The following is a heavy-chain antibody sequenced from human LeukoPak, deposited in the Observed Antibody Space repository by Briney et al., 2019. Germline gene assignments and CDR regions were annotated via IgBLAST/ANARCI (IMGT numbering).Heavy chain of an antibody. D-gene: IGHD2-15*01. Sequence: GGSLRLSCAVSGIIFSDYWMSWVRQAPGKGLEWVANIKHDSSEKYYVDSVKGRFTISRDNAKNSLYLQINSLRAEDTAVYYCVRDVSYCRVSRCHHWFDPWGQGTLVTVSS. CDR1: GIIFSDYW. J-gene: IGHJ5*02. V-gene: IGHV3-7*01. CDR2: IKHDSSEK. CDR3: VRDVSYCRVSRCHHWFDP.